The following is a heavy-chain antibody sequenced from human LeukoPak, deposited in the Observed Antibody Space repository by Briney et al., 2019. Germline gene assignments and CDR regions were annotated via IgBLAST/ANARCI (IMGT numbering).Heavy chain of an antibody. D-gene: IGHD6-6*01. CDR3: ASESIAARSGDY. J-gene: IGHJ4*02. V-gene: IGHV4-34*01. Sequence: SETLSLTCTVSGGSISSYYWSWIRQPPGKGLEWIGEINHSGSTNYNPSLKSRVTISVDTSKNQFSLKLSSVTAADTAVYYCASESIAARSGDYWGQGTLVTVSS. CDR1: GGSISSYY. CDR2: INHSGST.